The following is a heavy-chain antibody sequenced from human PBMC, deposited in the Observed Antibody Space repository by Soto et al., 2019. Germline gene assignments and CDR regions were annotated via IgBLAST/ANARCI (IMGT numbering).Heavy chain of an antibody. V-gene: IGHV2-5*02. Sequence: QITLKESGPTLVKPTQTLTLTCTFSGFSLSTRGVGVGWIRQPPGKALEWLALISWDDDEGHSPSLKSRLTIPEETPKNQVVLTMTNMDPVATAAYYCAHRPRGYSYHFDSWGQGTLVTVSS. CDR2: ISWDDDE. J-gene: IGHJ4*02. D-gene: IGHD5-18*01. CDR3: AHRPRGYSYHFDS. CDR1: GFSLSTRGVG.